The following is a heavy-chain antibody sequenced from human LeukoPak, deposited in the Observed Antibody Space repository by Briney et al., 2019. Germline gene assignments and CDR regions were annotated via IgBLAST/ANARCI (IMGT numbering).Heavy chain of an antibody. Sequence: GGSLRLSCAASGFTVSSNYMSWVRQAPGKGLEWVSVIYSGGSTYYADSVKGRFTISRDNSKNTLYLQMNSLRAEDTAVYYCAKDPHVWGSYRYYGGTNWFDPWGQGTLVTVSS. V-gene: IGHV3-53*01. CDR2: IYSGGST. CDR1: GFTVSSNY. CDR3: AKDPHVWGSYRYYGGTNWFDP. D-gene: IGHD3-16*02. J-gene: IGHJ5*02.